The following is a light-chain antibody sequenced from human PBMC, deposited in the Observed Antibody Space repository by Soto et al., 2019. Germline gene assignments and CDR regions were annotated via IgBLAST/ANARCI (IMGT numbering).Light chain of an antibody. Sequence: QSVLTQPASVSGSPGQSITMSCTGTSSDVGYYNYVSWYQLHPGKAPKLMIYDVSNRPSGISNRFSGSKSGNAASLTISGLQAEDEADYYCSSYTGSNTYGFGTGTKLTVL. J-gene: IGLJ1*01. CDR1: SSDVGYYNY. CDR2: DVS. V-gene: IGLV2-14*03. CDR3: SSYTGSNTYG.